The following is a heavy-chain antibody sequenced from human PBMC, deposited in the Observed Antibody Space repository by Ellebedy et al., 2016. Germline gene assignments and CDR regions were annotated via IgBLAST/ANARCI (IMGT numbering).Heavy chain of an antibody. Sequence: GGSLRLSCAASGFTFSSYGMHWVRQAPGKGLEWVAVIWYDGSNKYYADSVKGRFTISRDNSKNTLYLQMNSLRAEDAAVYYCARGEHYYGSGELYLWSYWGQGTLVTVSS. CDR3: ARGEHYYGSGELYLWSY. CDR2: IWYDGSNK. D-gene: IGHD3-10*01. J-gene: IGHJ4*02. V-gene: IGHV3-33*08. CDR1: GFTFSSYG.